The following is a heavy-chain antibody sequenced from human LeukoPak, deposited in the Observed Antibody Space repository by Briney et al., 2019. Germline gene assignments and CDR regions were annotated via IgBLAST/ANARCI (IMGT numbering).Heavy chain of an antibody. Sequence: PSETLSLTCAVYGGSFSGYYWSWIRQPPGKGLEWIGEINHSGSTNYNPSLKSRVTISVDTSKNQFSLKLSSVTAADTAVYYCASLRYSSSSPNYYYYYMDVWGKGTTVTVSS. CDR2: INHSGST. D-gene: IGHD6-6*01. CDR3: ASLRYSSSSPNYYYYYMDV. CDR1: GGSFSGYY. V-gene: IGHV4-34*01. J-gene: IGHJ6*03.